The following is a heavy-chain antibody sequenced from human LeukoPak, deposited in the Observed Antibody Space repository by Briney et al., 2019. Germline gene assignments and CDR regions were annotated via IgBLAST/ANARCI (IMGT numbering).Heavy chain of an antibody. V-gene: IGHV3-21*01. D-gene: IGHD6-6*01. Sequence: GGSLRLSCAASGFKFSSYSMKWVRQAPGKGLEWVSFISSSSSYIYYADSLKGRFTISRDNAKNSLYLQMNSLRAEDTAVYYCARDGYSSSSLFYYYYYMDVWGKGTTVTVSS. CDR2: ISSSSSYI. CDR1: GFKFSSYS. CDR3: ARDGYSSSSLFYYYYYMDV. J-gene: IGHJ6*03.